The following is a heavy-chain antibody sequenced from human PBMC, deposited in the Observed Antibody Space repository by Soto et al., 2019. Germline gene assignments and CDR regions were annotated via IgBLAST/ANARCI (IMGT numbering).Heavy chain of an antibody. Sequence: SETLSLTCTGSGGSISSYYWSGIRQPPGKGLEWIGYIYYSGSTNYNPSLKSRVTISVDTSKNQFSLKLSSVTAADTAVYYCAREGIGEFQYYFDYWGQGTLVTVS. CDR3: AREGIGEFQYYFDY. J-gene: IGHJ4*02. CDR1: GGSISSYY. V-gene: IGHV4-59*01. CDR2: IYYSGST. D-gene: IGHD3-10*01.